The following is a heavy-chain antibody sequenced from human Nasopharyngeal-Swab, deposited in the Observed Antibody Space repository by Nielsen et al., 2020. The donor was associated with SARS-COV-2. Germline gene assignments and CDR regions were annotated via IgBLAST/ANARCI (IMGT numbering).Heavy chain of an antibody. CDR2: ISELGTGI. D-gene: IGHD3-16*02. J-gene: IGHJ4*02. V-gene: IGHV3-23*01. Sequence: GVLKISCEASGFSITTYGMTWVRQAPGKGLEWISSISELGTGIYYADSVWGRFTISRDTSKNTVYLQMNTLRVDDTALYFCTRGLTGHIVQWNPSPYWGQGTLVTVSS. CDR3: TRGLTGHIVQWNPSPY. CDR1: GFSITTYG.